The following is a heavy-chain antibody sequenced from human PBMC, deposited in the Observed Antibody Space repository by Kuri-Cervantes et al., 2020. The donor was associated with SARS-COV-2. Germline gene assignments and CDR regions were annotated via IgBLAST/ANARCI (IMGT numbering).Heavy chain of an antibody. D-gene: IGHD3-16*02. CDR3: AISAITFGGVIARDYYYGMDV. CDR1: GYTFTSYY. J-gene: IGHJ6*02. Sequence: ASVQVSCKASGYTFTSYYMHWVRQAPGQGLEWMGIINPSGGSTSYAQKFQGRVTMTRDTSTSTVYMELSSLRSEDTAVYYCAISAITFGGVIARDYYYGMDVWGQGTTVTVSS. V-gene: IGHV1-46*01. CDR2: INPSGGST.